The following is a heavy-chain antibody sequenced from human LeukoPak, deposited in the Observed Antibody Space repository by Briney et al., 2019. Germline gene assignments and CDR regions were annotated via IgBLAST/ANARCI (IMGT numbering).Heavy chain of an antibody. V-gene: IGHV3-21*01. J-gene: IGHJ4*02. CDR1: GFTFSSYS. CDR3: AREYYDFWSGYYQNPNYFDY. D-gene: IGHD3-3*01. CDR2: ISSSSSYI. Sequence: GGSLRLSCAASGFTFSSYSMNWVRQAPGKGLEWVSSISSSSSYIYYADSVKGRFTISRDNAKNSLYLQMNSLRAEDTAVYYCAREYYDFWSGYYQNPNYFDYWGQGTLVTVSS.